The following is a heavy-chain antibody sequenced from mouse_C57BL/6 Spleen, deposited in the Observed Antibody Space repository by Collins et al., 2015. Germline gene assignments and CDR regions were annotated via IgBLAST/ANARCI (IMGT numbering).Heavy chain of an antibody. CDR1: GYTFTSYW. Sequence: QVQLQQPGAELVRPGASVKMPCKASGYTFTSYWITWVKQRPGQGLEWIGDIYPGSGSTNYNEKFKSKATLTVDTSSSTAYMQLSSLTSEDSAVYYCARSRYAMDYWGQGTSVTVSS. J-gene: IGHJ4*01. CDR2: IYPGSGST. V-gene: IGHV1-55*01. CDR3: ARSRYAMDY.